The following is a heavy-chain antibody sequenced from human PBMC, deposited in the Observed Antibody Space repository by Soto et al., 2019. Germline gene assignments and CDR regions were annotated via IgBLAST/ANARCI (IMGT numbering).Heavy chain of an antibody. D-gene: IGHD2-21*02. CDR1: GFTFSSYS. CDR3: ARDCGGDCYFDY. CDR2: ISSSSSYI. Sequence: GGSLRLSCAASGFTFSSYSMNWVRQAPGKGLEWVSSISSSSSYIYYADSVKGRFTISRDNAKNSLYLQMNSLRAEDTAVYYCARDCGGDCYFDYWGQGTLVTVSS. J-gene: IGHJ4*02. V-gene: IGHV3-21*01.